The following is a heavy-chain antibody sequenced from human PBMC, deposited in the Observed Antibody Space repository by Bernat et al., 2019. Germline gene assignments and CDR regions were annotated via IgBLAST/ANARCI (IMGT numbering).Heavy chain of an antibody. CDR1: GGSISSYY. J-gene: IGHJ5*02. CDR3: ARVSVATITNWFDP. V-gene: IGHV4-59*01. Sequence: QVQLQESGPGLVKPSETLSLTCTVSGGSISSYYWSWIRQPPGKGLEWIGYIYYSGSTNYNPSLKSRVTLSVDTSKNHFSLKLSSVTAADTAVYYCARVSVATITNWFDPWGQGTLVTVSS. CDR2: IYYSGST. D-gene: IGHD5-12*01.